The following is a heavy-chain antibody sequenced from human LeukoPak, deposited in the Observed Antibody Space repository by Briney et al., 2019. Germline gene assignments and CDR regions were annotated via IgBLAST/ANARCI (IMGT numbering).Heavy chain of an antibody. V-gene: IGHV3-43*02. CDR1: GFTFDDYA. CDR3: AEDRWLQLYFDY. D-gene: IGHD5-24*01. J-gene: IGHJ4*02. CDR2: ISGDGGST. Sequence: GGSLRLSCAASGFTFDDYAMHWVRQAPGKGLEWVSLISGDGGSTYYADSVKGRFTISRDNSKNSLYLQMNSLRTEDTALYYSAEDRWLQLYFDYWGQGTLVTVSS.